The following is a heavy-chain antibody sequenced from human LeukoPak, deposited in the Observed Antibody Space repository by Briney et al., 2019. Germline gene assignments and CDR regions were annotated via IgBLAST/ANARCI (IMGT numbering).Heavy chain of an antibody. CDR1: GFTFSSYW. CDR2: IKQDGSEK. V-gene: IGHV3-7*01. CDR3: ARRVYCSSTSCYTLIDY. Sequence: GGSLRLSCAASGFTFSSYWMSWVRQAPGKGLEWVANIKQDGSEKYYVDSVKGRFTISRDNAKNSLYLQMNSLRVGDTAVYYCARRVYCSSTSCYTLIDYWGQGTLVTVSS. D-gene: IGHD2-2*02. J-gene: IGHJ4*02.